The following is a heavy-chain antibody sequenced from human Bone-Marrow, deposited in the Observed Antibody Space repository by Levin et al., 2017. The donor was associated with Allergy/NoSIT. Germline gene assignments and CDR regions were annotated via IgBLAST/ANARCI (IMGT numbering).Heavy chain of an antibody. V-gene: IGHV3-7*01. CDR1: GFTFSTFS. Sequence: GGSLRLSCVVSGFTFSTFSMSWVRQAPGKGLEWVANIKKDGSDKCYVDSVKGRFTISRDNAKNSLYLQMDSLRVEDTALYYCVRGGYSYGLWGQGTLVTVSS. CDR2: IKKDGSDK. J-gene: IGHJ4*02. CDR3: VRGGYSYGL. D-gene: IGHD5-18*01.